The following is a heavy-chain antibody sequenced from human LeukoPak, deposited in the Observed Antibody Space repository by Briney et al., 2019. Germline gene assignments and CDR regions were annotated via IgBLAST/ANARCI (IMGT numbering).Heavy chain of an antibody. CDR1: GGSISSSSYY. D-gene: IGHD1-1*01. CDR3: ARQLNYYYYYMDV. V-gene: IGHV4-39*07. CDR2: IYYSGST. Sequence: SETLSLTCTVSGGSISSSSYYWGWIRQPPGKGLEWIGSIYYSGSTYYNPSLKSRVTISVDTSKNQFSLKLSSVTAADTAVYYYARQLNYYYYYMDVWGKGTTVTVSS. J-gene: IGHJ6*03.